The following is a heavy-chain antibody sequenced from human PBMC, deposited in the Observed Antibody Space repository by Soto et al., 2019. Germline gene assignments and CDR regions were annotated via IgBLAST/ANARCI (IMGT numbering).Heavy chain of an antibody. CDR2: IIPIVGTA. CDR3: ARDSGMITFGGVIVHFDY. V-gene: IGHV1-69*01. D-gene: IGHD3-16*02. J-gene: IGHJ4*02. Sequence: QVQLVQSGAEVKKPGSSVKVSCKASGGTFSSYSISWVRQAPGQGLEWMGVIIPIVGTANYAQKFQGRVTITADESTSTAYMELSSLRSEDTAVYYCARDSGMITFGGVIVHFDYWGQGALVTVSS. CDR1: GGTFSSYS.